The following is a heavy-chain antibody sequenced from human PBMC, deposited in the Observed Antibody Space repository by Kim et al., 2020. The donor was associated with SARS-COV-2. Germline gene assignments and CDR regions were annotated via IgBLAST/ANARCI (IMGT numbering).Heavy chain of an antibody. V-gene: IGHV3-53*01. D-gene: IGHD6-13*01. J-gene: IGHJ3*01. CDR1: GFTVRSNY. CDR3: ARDHGVAAGGTLNDAYDL. Sequence: GGSLRLSCAAAGFTVRSNYMSWVRQAPGKGLEWVSVIYRGGSAFYGESVKGRFTISRDNSKNTLYLQMNSLRAEDTALYYCARDHGVAAGGTLNDAYDLWGEGTRVTVSS. CDR2: IYRGGSA.